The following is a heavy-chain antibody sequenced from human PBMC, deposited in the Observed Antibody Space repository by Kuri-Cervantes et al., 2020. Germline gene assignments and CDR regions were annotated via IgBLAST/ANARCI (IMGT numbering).Heavy chain of an antibody. V-gene: IGHV4-34*01. CDR1: GGSFSGYY. J-gene: IGHJ4*02. Sequence: SETLSLTCAVYGGSFSGYYWSWIRRPPGKGLEWIGEINHSGSTNYNPSLKSRVTISVDTSKNQFSLKLSSVTAADTAFYYCARGSSGYIVYWGQGTQVTVSS. D-gene: IGHD1-26*01. CDR2: INHSGST. CDR3: ARGSSGYIVY.